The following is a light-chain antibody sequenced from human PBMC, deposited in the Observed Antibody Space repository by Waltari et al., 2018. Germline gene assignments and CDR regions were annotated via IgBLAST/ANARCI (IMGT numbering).Light chain of an antibody. J-gene: IGLJ3*02. CDR2: DIN. CDR1: STYVGPNNF. V-gene: IGLV2-11*01. CDR3: CSCVGRNIYWV. Sequence: QSALTQPRSVSVSPGQSVTISSPGTSTYVGPNNFVPWYQHHPDKAPKLIIYDINKRPSGVPDRFSGSKSGNTASLTISGLQAEDEADYYCCSCVGRNIYWVFGGGTKLTVL.